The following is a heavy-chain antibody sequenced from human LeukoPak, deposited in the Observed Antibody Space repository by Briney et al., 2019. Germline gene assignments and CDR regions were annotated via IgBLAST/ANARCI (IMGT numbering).Heavy chain of an antibody. CDR3: ARAYCSSTSCPSDYFDY. CDR1: GYTLTELS. J-gene: IGHJ4*02. CDR2: FDPEDGET. D-gene: IGHD2-2*01. V-gene: IGHV1-24*01. Sequence: GASVKVSCKVSGYTLTELSMHWVRQAPGKGLEWMGGFDPEDGETIYAQKFQGRVTMTEDTSTDTAYMELSSLRSEDTAVYYCARAYCSSTSCPSDYFDYWGQGTLVTVSS.